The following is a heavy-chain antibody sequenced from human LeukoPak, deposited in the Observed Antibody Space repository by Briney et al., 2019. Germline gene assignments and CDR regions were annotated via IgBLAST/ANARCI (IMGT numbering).Heavy chain of an antibody. Sequence: GASVKVSCKASGYTFTSYGISWVRQAPGQGLEWMGWISAYNGNTNYAQKLQGRVTMTTDTSTSTAYMELRSLRSDDTAVYYCARGEGVVTPPGRDYGMDVWGQGTTVTVSS. V-gene: IGHV1-18*01. J-gene: IGHJ6*02. CDR2: ISAYNGNT. CDR3: ARGEGVVTPPGRDYGMDV. D-gene: IGHD4-23*01. CDR1: GYTFTSYG.